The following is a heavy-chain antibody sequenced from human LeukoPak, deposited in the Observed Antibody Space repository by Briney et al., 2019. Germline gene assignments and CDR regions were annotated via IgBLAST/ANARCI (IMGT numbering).Heavy chain of an antibody. J-gene: IGHJ4*02. CDR3: ARDRGAVAGFDY. V-gene: IGHV4-59*01. CDR1: GGSTSGYY. CDR2: IYYSGST. D-gene: IGHD6-19*01. Sequence: KTSETLSLTCTVSGGSTSGYYWSWIRQPPGKGLEWIGYIYYSGSTNYNPSLKSRVTVPVDTSKNQFSLKLSSVTAADTALYYCARDRGAVAGFDYWGQGTLVTVSS.